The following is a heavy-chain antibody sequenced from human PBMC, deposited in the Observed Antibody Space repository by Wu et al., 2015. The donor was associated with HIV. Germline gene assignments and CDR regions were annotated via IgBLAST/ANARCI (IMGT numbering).Heavy chain of an antibody. CDR2: ISTYNGNT. V-gene: IGHV1-18*01. D-gene: IGHD3-3*01. CDR1: GYTFTTFG. Sequence: QVQLVQSGAEVKKPGASVKVSCEASGYTFTTFGITWVRQAPGQGLEWMGWISTYNGNTHYAQKLQGRVTMTTDTSTSTAYMELRSLRSDDTAVYYCARDQGDFWSGWPQFCVYWGQGTLVTVSS. J-gene: IGHJ4*02. CDR3: ARDQGDFWSGWPQFCVY.